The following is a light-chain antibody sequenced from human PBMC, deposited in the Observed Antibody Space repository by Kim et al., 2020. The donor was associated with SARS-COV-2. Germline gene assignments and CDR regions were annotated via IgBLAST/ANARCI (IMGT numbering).Light chain of an antibody. CDR3: QTWGTGIRV. CDR2: LNSDGSH. J-gene: IGLJ2*01. CDR1: SVPSTYA. Sequence: SVQQTCTLSSVPSTYAIALHRQQPEKGPRFLMMLNSDGSHSKGDGIPDRFSGSSSGAERYLTISSLQSDDEADYYCQTWGTGIRVFGGGTQLTVL. V-gene: IGLV4-69*01.